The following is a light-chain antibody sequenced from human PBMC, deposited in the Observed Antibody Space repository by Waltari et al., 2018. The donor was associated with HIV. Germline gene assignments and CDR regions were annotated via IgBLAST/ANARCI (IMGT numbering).Light chain of an antibody. CDR2: SNR. J-gene: IGLJ2*01. CDR1: SSNIGSNT. Sequence: QSVLTQPPSASGTPGQSVTISCSGSSSNIGSNTANSYQHIPGTAPKLLIYSNRQRPSGVPDRFSGSKSGTSASLAISGLQSEDEADYYCAAWDDSLNGVVFGGGTKLTVL. CDR3: AAWDDSLNGVV. V-gene: IGLV1-44*01.